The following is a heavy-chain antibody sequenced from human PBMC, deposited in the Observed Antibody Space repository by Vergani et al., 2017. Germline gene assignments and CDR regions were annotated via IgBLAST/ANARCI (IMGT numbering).Heavy chain of an antibody. CDR1: GFSFNSYW. V-gene: IGHV3-69-1*02. Sequence: DVHLAESGGGFFQPGGSLRLSCSASGFSFNSYWMHWVRHADSVKGRFTISRDNAQNTLYLQMNSLRVEDTGVYYCAKDGRENSDYGYFDYWGQGTLVTVSS. CDR3: AKDGRENSDYGYFDY. J-gene: IGHJ4*02. D-gene: IGHD4-17*01.